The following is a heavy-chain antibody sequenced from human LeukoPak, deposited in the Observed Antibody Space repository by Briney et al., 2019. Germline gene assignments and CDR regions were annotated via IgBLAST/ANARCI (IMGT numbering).Heavy chain of an antibody. CDR3: AKEAGYSGSYNADY. Sequence: GGSLRLSCATSGFTFSSYAFHWVRQAPGKGLEWVATMSFDVNNKYYADSVKVRFTISRDNSKNTLFLQMNSLRAEDTAVYYCAKEAGYSGSYNADYWGQGTLVTVSS. D-gene: IGHD1-26*01. J-gene: IGHJ4*02. CDR2: MSFDVNNK. CDR1: GFTFSSYA. V-gene: IGHV3-30*04.